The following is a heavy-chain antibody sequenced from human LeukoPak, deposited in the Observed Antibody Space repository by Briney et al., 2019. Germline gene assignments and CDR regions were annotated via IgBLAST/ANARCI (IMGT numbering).Heavy chain of an antibody. CDR2: IYYSGST. J-gene: IGHJ4*02. D-gene: IGHD6-19*01. V-gene: IGHV4-61*05. CDR1: GGSISSSNYY. Sequence: NSSETLSLTCTVSGGSISSSNYYWGWIRQPPGKGLEWIGYIYYSGSTNYNPSLKSRVTISVDTSKNQFSLKLSSVTAADTAVYYCARPPLYSSGWYPFDYWGQGTLVTVSS. CDR3: ARPPLYSSGWYPFDY.